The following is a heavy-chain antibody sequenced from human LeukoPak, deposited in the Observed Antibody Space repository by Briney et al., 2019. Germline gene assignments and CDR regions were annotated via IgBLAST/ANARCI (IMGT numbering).Heavy chain of an antibody. CDR1: GFTFSDYW. CDR2: IKHDASEK. D-gene: IGHD3-22*01. V-gene: IGHV3-7*01. Sequence: GGSLRLSCVASGFTFSDYWMSWVRQAPGKGLEWVAHIKHDASEKYYVDSVKGRFTISRDNAKNSLYLPMNSLRAEDTAVYYCARERDYDSSGYYVFGYWGQGTLVTVSS. CDR3: ARERDYDSSGYYVFGY. J-gene: IGHJ4*02.